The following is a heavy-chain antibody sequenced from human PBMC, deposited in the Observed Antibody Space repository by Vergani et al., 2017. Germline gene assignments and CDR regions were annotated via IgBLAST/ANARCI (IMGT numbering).Heavy chain of an antibody. CDR3: AKAVEMAAAGYYYYMDV. J-gene: IGHJ6*03. V-gene: IGHV3-23*01. CDR1: GFTFSSYA. D-gene: IGHD5-24*01. CDR2: IRGSGGST. Sequence: EVQLLESGGGLVQPGGSLRLSCAASGFTFSSYAMSWVRQAPGKGLEWVSAIRGSGGSTYYADSVKGRFTISRDNSKTTLYLRMNSLRAEDTAVYYCAKAVEMAAAGYYYYMDVWGKGTTVTVSS.